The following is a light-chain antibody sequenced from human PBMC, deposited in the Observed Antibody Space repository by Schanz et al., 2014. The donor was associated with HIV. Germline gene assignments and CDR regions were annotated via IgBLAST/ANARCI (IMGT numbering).Light chain of an antibody. CDR1: SGDVSVHNY. Sequence: QSALTQPPAASGSPGQSVTISCTEASGDVSVHNYVSWYQQHPGKAPKLIIFDVTKRPSGVPDRFSGSKSGNTASLTVSGLQAEDEADYYCSSYAGSNSYVFGTGTKLTVL. V-gene: IGLV2-8*01. CDR3: SSYAGSNSYV. CDR2: DVT. J-gene: IGLJ1*01.